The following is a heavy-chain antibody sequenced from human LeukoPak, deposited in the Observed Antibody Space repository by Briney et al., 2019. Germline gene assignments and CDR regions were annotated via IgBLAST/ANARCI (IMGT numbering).Heavy chain of an antibody. J-gene: IGHJ4*02. D-gene: IGHD6-6*01. CDR2: IKQDGSEK. CDR3: ARASIRRRDYFDY. CDR1: GFTFSSYW. Sequence: PGGSLRLSCAASGFTFSSYWMSWVRQAPGEGLEWVANIKQDGSEKYYVDSVKGRFTISRDNAKNSLYLQMNSLRAEDTAVYYCARASIRRRDYFDYWGQGTLVTVSS. V-gene: IGHV3-7*01.